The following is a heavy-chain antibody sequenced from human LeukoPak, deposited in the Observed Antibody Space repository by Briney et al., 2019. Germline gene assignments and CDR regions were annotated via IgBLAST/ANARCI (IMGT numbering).Heavy chain of an antibody. CDR1: GFTFSTYA. V-gene: IGHV3-23*01. J-gene: IGHJ4*02. CDR2: ISGGGSGA. Sequence: GGSLRLSCAASGFTFSTYAMSWVRQAPGKGLQWVSVISGGGSGAYYADSVKGRFTISRDNSENTLYLQMNGLRVEDTAVYYCAKLSSSSCYASEDYWGQGTLVTVSS. D-gene: IGHD2-2*01. CDR3: AKLSSSSCYASEDY.